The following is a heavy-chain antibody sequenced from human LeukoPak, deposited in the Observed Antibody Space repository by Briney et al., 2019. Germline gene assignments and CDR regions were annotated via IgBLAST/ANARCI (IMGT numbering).Heavy chain of an antibody. CDR1: GASMSSYY. CDR3: ASFRGYNYDY. D-gene: IGHD5-18*01. V-gene: IGHV4-59*01. J-gene: IGHJ4*02. Sequence: PSETLSLTCTVSGASMSSYYWSWIRQPPGKGLEWIGYIYYSGSTRYNPSLKSRISISVDTSKSQFSLKLSSVTAADTAVYYFASFRGYNYDYWGQGTLVTVSS. CDR2: IYYSGST.